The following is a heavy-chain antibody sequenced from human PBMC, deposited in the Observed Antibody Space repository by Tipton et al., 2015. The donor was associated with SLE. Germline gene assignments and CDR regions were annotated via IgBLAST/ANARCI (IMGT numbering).Heavy chain of an antibody. V-gene: IGHV4-34*01. CDR1: GGSFSGYY. D-gene: IGHD6-19*01. CDR2: INHSGST. CDR3: ARETSVAAFDY. J-gene: IGHJ4*02. Sequence: TLSLTCAVYGGSFSGYYWSWIRQPPGKGLEWIGEINHSGSTNYNPSLKSRVTISVGTSKNQFSLKLSSVTVADTAVYYCARETSVAAFDYWGQGTLVTVSS.